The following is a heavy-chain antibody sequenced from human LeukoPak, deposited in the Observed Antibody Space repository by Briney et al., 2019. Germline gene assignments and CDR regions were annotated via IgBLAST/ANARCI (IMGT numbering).Heavy chain of an antibody. V-gene: IGHV1-18*04. CDR1: GYTFTSYY. Sequence: ASVKVSCKASGYTFTSYYMHWARQAPGQGLEWMGWISAYNGNTNYAQKLQGRVTMTTDTSTSTAYMELRSLRSDDTAVYYCARGWPDGDYFSYWGQGTLVTVSS. J-gene: IGHJ4*02. CDR2: ISAYNGNT. CDR3: ARGWPDGDYFSY. D-gene: IGHD4-17*01.